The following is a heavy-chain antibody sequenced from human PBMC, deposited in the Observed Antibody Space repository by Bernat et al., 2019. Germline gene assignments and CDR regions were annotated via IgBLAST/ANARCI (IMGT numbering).Heavy chain of an antibody. Sequence: QVQLQESGPGLVKPSGTLSLTCAVSGGSISSSNWWSWVRQPPGKGLEWIGEIYHSGSTNYNPSLKSRVTISVDKSKNQFSRKLSSVTAADTAVYYCARAGFWSGYLPPYYYYGMDVWGQGTTVTVSS. V-gene: IGHV4-4*02. CDR2: IYHSGST. CDR1: GGSISSSNW. J-gene: IGHJ6*02. CDR3: ARAGFWSGYLPPYYYYGMDV. D-gene: IGHD3-3*01.